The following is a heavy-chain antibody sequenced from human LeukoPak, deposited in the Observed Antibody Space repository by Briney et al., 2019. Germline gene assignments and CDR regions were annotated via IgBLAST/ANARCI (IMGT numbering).Heavy chain of an antibody. Sequence: GESLKISCKGSGYSFTSYGISWVRQAPGQGLEWMGWISAYNGNTNYAQKLQGRVTMTTDTSTSTAYMELRSLRSDDTAVYYCARDHFSDNSMISHSLWGQGTLVTVSS. D-gene: IGHD2/OR15-2a*01. CDR2: ISAYNGNT. CDR3: ARDHFSDNSMISHSL. J-gene: IGHJ4*02. V-gene: IGHV1-18*01. CDR1: GYSFTSYG.